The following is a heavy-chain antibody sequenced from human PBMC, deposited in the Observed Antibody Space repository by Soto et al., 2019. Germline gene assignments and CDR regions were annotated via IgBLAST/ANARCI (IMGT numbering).Heavy chain of an antibody. CDR3: TKRRNVQRFLEWSSGMEV. CDR1: GFTFSIYG. CDR2: ISYDGSDK. D-gene: IGHD3-3*01. J-gene: IGHJ6*02. Sequence: QVQLVESGGGVVQPGRSLRLSCAASGFTFSIYGMHWVRQAPGKGLEWVAAISYDGSDKYYGDSVKGRFTISRDNSKNTLYLQMNSLRTEDTAVYYCTKRRNVQRFLEWSSGMEVWGQGTTVAVSS. V-gene: IGHV3-30*18.